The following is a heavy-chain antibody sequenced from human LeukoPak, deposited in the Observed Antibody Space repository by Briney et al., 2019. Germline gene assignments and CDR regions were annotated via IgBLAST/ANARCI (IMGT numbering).Heavy chain of an antibody. CDR3: AGSDTTGYTPREWDYWYFDL. Sequence: GGSLRLSCAASGFTFISYWMSWVRQAPGKGLEWVANIKQDGSEKYYVGSVKGRFTISRDNAKNSLFLQMNSLRAEDTAVYFCAGSDTTGYTPREWDYWYFDLWGRGTLVTVSS. CDR1: GFTFISYW. D-gene: IGHD1-1*01. J-gene: IGHJ2*01. V-gene: IGHV3-7*01. CDR2: IKQDGSEK.